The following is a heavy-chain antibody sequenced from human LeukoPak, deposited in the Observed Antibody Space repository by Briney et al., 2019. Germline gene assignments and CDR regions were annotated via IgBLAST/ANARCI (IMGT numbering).Heavy chain of an antibody. CDR1: GLTFTSSA. CDR2: IVVGSGNT. CDR3: AAEAAYYYDSRDAFDV. V-gene: IGHV1-58*01. D-gene: IGHD3-22*01. Sequence: SVKVSCKASGLTFTSSAVQWVRQARGQRLEWIGWIVVGSGNTNYAQKFQERVTITRDMSTSLVYMELSSLRSEDTAVYYCAAEAAYYYDSRDAFDVWGQGTMVTVSS. J-gene: IGHJ3*01.